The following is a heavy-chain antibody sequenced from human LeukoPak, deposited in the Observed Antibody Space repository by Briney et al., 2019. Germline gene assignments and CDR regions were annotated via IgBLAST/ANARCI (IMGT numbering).Heavy chain of an antibody. Sequence: GGSLRLSCAASGFTVSSNYKSWVRQAPGKGLEWVSVIYSGGSTYYADSVKGRFTISRDNSKNTLYLQMNSLRAEDTAVYYCARGSNYHFYYGMDVWGQGTTVTVSS. J-gene: IGHJ6*02. CDR1: GFTVSSNY. CDR3: ARGSNYHFYYGMDV. V-gene: IGHV3-66*01. CDR2: IYSGGST.